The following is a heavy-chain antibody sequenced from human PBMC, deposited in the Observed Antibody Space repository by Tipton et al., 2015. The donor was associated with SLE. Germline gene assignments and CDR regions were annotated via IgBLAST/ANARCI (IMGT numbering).Heavy chain of an antibody. CDR1: GGSTNNYY. Sequence: LRLSCIVSGGSTNNYYWNWIRQPPGKGLGWIGYIYYNGSTNYNPSLKSRVTISIDTSKNLFSLKLSSVTAADTAVYYCARGWESRALALWGQGTMVTVSS. CDR2: IYYNGST. V-gene: IGHV4-59*01. J-gene: IGHJ3*01. CDR3: ARGWESRALAL. D-gene: IGHD1-26*01.